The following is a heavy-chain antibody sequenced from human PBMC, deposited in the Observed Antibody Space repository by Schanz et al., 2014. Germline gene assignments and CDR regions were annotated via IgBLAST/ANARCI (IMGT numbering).Heavy chain of an antibody. V-gene: IGHV3-64*04. Sequence: VRLVESGGGLVKPGGSLRLSCAASGFTFSSYSMYWVRQAPGKGLEYVSVISSNGGSTDFADSVKGRFTISRDNSKDTLYLQMSGLTPEDTAVYYCARGPIPIQGVPMDFWGQGTLVTVSS. D-gene: IGHD3-10*01. CDR3: ARGPIPIQGVPMDF. CDR2: ISSNGGST. J-gene: IGHJ4*02. CDR1: GFTFSSYS.